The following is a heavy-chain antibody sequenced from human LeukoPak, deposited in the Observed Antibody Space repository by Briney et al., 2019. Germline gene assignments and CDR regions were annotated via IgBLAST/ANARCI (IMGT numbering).Heavy chain of an antibody. J-gene: IGHJ3*02. V-gene: IGHV4-39*01. CDR3: ARRITMVRGEGAFDI. CDR2: IYYSGST. Sequence: SETLSLTCTVSGGSISSSSYYWGWIRQPPGKGLEWIGSIYYSGSTYYNPSLKSRVTISVDTSKNQFSLKLSSVTAADTAVYYCARRITMVRGEGAFDIWGQGTMVTVSS. CDR1: GGSISSSSYY. D-gene: IGHD3-10*01.